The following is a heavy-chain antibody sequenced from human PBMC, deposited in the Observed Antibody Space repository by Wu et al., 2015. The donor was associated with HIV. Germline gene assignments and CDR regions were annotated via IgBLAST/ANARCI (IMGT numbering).Heavy chain of an antibody. V-gene: IGHV1-46*03. CDR3: TRGYCSGGSCYRYYYYMDV. D-gene: IGHD2-15*01. CDR1: GYTFTNYY. CDR2: IDPNGGTT. Sequence: QVQLVQSGAEVKKSGASVKLSCKAAGYTFTNYYIQWVRQAPGQGLEWMGIIDPNGGTTSYAQRFQGRVTMTRDTSTSTVYMEVSSLRSEDTAVYYCTRGYCSGGSCYRYYYYMDVWGKGTTVIVSS. J-gene: IGHJ6*03.